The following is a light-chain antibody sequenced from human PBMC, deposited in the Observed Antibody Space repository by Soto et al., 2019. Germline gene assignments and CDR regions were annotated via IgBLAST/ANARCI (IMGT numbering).Light chain of an antibody. CDR2: EIN. V-gene: IGLV2-8*01. J-gene: IGLJ1*01. CDR1: SSDVGAYDY. CDR3: AAWDDSLNGRV. Sequence: QSALTQPPSASGSPGQSVTISCTGTSSDVGAYDYVSWYQQHPGKAPKLMIYEINKRPSGVPDRFSGSKSGNTASLTVSGLQAEDEADYYCAAWDDSLNGRVFGTGTKLTVL.